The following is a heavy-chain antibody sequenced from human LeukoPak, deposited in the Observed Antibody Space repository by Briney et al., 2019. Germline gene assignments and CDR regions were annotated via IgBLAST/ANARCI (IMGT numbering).Heavy chain of an antibody. J-gene: IGHJ3*01. CDR2: IDPDSGGT. CDR3: AREYYDSGGRKHAFNL. D-gene: IGHD3-22*01. CDR1: GYTFSDYY. Sequence: GASVKVSCKAPGYTFSDYYIHWVRQAPGQGLEWMGSIDPDSGGTKYAQRFQDRVTMTRDTSIITAYMELSRLRSDDAAIYYCAREYYDSGGRKHAFNLWGQGTMVTVSS. V-gene: IGHV1-2*02.